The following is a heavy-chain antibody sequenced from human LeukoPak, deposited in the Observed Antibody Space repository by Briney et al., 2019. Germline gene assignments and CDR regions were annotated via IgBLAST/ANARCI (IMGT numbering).Heavy chain of an antibody. D-gene: IGHD3-3*01. J-gene: IGHJ5*02. CDR2: INPSGGST. V-gene: IGHV1-46*01. CDR3: ARDPYYDFWSGYSAQANWFDP. CDR1: GYTFTSYY. Sequence: ASVKVSCKASGYTFTSYYMHWVRQAPGQGLEWMGIINPSGGSTSYAQKFQGRVTMTRDTSISTAYMELSRLRSDDTAVYYCARDPYYDFWSGYSAQANWFDPRGQGTLVTVSS.